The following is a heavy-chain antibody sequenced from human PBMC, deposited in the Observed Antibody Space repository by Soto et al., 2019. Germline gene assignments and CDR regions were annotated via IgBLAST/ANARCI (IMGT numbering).Heavy chain of an antibody. J-gene: IGHJ6*02. CDR3: ARDLRRITIFGVVIKREYYYGMDV. CDR2: ISAYNGNT. Sequence: ASVKVSCKASGYTFTSYGISWVRQAPGQGLEWMGWISAYNGNTNYAQKLQGRVTMTTDTSTSTAYMELRSLRSDDTAVYYCARDLRRITIFGVVIKREYYYGMDVWGQGTTVTVSS. D-gene: IGHD3-3*01. V-gene: IGHV1-18*04. CDR1: GYTFTSYG.